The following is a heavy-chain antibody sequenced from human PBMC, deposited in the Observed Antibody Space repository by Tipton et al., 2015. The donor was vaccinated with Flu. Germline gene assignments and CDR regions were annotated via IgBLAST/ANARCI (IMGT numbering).Heavy chain of an antibody. D-gene: IGHD3-22*01. J-gene: IGHJ3*02. V-gene: IGHV3-9*01. CDR1: GFTFDDYA. CDR2: ISWNSGSI. Sequence: SLRLSCAASGFTFDDYAMHWVRQAPGKGLEWVSGISWNSGSIGYADSVKGRFTISRDNAKNSLYLQMNSLRAEDTALYYCAKAAHYYDSSGYNANAFDIWGQGTMVTVSS. CDR3: AKAAHYYDSSGYNANAFDI.